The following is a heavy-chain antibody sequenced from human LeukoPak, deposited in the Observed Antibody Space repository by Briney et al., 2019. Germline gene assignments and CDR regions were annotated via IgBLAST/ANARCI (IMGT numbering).Heavy chain of an antibody. V-gene: IGHV3-21*01. D-gene: IGHD1-26*01. Sequence: PGGSLRLSCAASGFTFSSYSMNWVRQAPGKGLEWVSSISSSSSYIYYADSVKGRFTISRDNAKNSLYLQMNSLRAEDTAVYYCARILVGATNYYGMDVWGQGTTVTVSS. CDR2: ISSSSSYI. CDR1: GFTFSSYS. CDR3: ARILVGATNYYGMDV. J-gene: IGHJ6*02.